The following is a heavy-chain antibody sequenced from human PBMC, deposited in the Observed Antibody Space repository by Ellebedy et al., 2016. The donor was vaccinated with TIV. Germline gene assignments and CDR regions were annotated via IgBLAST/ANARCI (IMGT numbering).Heavy chain of an antibody. Sequence: GESLKISCAASGFTFSSYAMHWVRQAPGKGLEWVALMSNDGGNKDHADSVKGRFTISRDNSKNTLSLQMNTLRDEDTAIYYCARAEYCNSGNCYLIEYWGQGTLVTVSS. V-gene: IGHV3-30-3*01. CDR3: ARAEYCNSGNCYLIEY. CDR1: GFTFSSYA. D-gene: IGHD2/OR15-2a*01. J-gene: IGHJ4*02. CDR2: MSNDGGNK.